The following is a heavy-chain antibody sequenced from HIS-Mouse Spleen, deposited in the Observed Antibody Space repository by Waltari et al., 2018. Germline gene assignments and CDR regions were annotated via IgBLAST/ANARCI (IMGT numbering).Heavy chain of an antibody. Sequence: QVQLVESGGGVVQPGMSLRPSCAASGFTFSSYARHWVRQAPGKGLEWVAVISYDGSNKYYADSGKGRFTISRDNSKNTLYLQMNSLRAEDTAVYYCARTLLNIAAPFDPWGQGTLVTVSS. CDR3: ARTLLNIAAPFDP. D-gene: IGHD6-6*01. CDR1: GFTFSSYA. CDR2: ISYDGSNK. V-gene: IGHV3-30*04. J-gene: IGHJ5*02.